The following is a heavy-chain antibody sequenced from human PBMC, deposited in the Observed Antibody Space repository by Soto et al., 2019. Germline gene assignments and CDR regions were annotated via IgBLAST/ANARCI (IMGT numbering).Heavy chain of an antibody. Sequence: SETLSLTCTVSGGPISSSSYYWGWIRQPPGKGLEWIGSIYSSGSTYYHPSLKRRVTISLDKSENQFSLKVTSLTAADTAVYYCASRDPGTSVDYWGQGTLVTAPQ. V-gene: IGHV4-39*07. CDR2: IYSSGST. J-gene: IGHJ4*02. D-gene: IGHD1-7*01. CDR3: ASRDPGTSVDY. CDR1: GGPISSSSYY.